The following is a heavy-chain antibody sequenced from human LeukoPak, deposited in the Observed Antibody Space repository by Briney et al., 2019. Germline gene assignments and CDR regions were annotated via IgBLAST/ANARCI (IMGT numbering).Heavy chain of an antibody. CDR2: IIPTFGTA. D-gene: IGHD2-2*01. J-gene: IGHJ6*02. Sequence: SVKLSCKASGGTFSSYAISWVRQAPGQGLEWMGGIIPTFGTANYAQKFQGRVTITADESTSTAYMELSSLRSEDTAVYYCARDSNPIVVVPAAHYYYGMDVWGQGTTVTVSS. V-gene: IGHV1-69*13. CDR1: GGTFSSYA. CDR3: ARDSNPIVVVPAAHYYYGMDV.